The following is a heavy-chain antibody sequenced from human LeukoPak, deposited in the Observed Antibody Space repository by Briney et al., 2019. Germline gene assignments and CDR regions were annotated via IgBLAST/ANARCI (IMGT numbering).Heavy chain of an antibody. Sequence: NSSETLSLTCTVSGASISSYYYNWIRQTAGGGLEWIGRLYISGSTDYNPSLKSRVTISVDTSMNQFYLKMNSVTAADTAVYFCARDLSGSLYFDFWGPGVLVTVSS. CDR1: GASISSYY. D-gene: IGHD3-10*01. CDR3: ARDLSGSLYFDF. CDR2: LYISGST. V-gene: IGHV4-4*07. J-gene: IGHJ4*02.